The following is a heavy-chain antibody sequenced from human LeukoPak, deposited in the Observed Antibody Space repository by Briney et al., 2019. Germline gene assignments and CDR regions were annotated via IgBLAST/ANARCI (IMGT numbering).Heavy chain of an antibody. CDR2: INWNGSST. CDR1: GFTFDDYG. CDR3: ARASSYYYDSSGYYPTDDY. D-gene: IGHD3-22*01. Sequence: GGSLRLSCAASGFTFDDYGMSWVRQAPGKGLEWLSGINWNGSSTGYADSVKGRFTISRDNAKNSLYLQMNSLRAEDTALYYCARASSYYYDSSGYYPTDDYWGQGTLVTVSS. V-gene: IGHV3-20*04. J-gene: IGHJ4*02.